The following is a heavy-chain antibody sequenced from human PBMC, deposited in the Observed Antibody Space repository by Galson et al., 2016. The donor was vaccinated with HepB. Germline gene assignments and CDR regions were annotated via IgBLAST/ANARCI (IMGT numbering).Heavy chain of an antibody. V-gene: IGHV4-59*01. J-gene: IGHJ4*02. CDR1: GDSINRYF. Sequence: SETLSLTCAVSGDSINRYFWSWIRHPPGKGLELIGYIYYNGRTCYNPSLKRRVIISLDTAKNQFFLRLTSVTAADTAVYYCARLLREWGQGTLVTVSS. CDR2: IYYNGRT. CDR3: ARLLRE. D-gene: IGHD1-26*01.